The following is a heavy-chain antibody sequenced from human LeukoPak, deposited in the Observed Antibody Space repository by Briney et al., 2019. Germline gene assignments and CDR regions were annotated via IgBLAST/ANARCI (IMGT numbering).Heavy chain of an antibody. Sequence: GGSLRLSCAASGFTFSSYAMSWVRQAPGKGLEWVAIIWYDGGDKYYADFVRGRFAISRDNSKNTLYLQMNSLRVEDTGVYYCGRVGCTGGNCKPYAYYATDVWGQGTTVTVSS. CDR3: GRVGCTGGNCKPYAYYATDV. D-gene: IGHD2-15*01. CDR2: IWYDGGDK. CDR1: GFTFSSYA. J-gene: IGHJ6*02. V-gene: IGHV3-33*08.